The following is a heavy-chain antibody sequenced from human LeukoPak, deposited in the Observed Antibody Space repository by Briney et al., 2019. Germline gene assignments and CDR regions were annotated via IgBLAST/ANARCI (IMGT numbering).Heavy chain of an antibody. V-gene: IGHV4-4*07. Sequence: SETLSLTCTVSGGSISSYYWSWIRQPAGKGLEWIGRIYTSGSTNYNPSLKSRVTMSVDTSKNQFSLKLSSVTAADTAVYYCARGAMEGPLSWFDPWGQGTLVTVSS. CDR2: IYTSGST. D-gene: IGHD3-3*01. CDR3: ARGAMEGPLSWFDP. J-gene: IGHJ5*02. CDR1: GGSISSYY.